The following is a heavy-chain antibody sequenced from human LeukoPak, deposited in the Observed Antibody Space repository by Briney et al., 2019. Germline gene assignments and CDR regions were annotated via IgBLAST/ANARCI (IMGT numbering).Heavy chain of an antibody. D-gene: IGHD5-12*01. Sequence: SETLSLTCAVYGGSFSGYYWSWIRQPPGKGLEWIGEINHSGSTNYNPSLKSRVTISVDTSKNQFSLKLSSVTAADTAVYYCARHGYSGYDYKEDWGQGTLVTVSS. V-gene: IGHV4-34*01. CDR3: ARHGYSGYDYKED. J-gene: IGHJ4*02. CDR1: GGSFSGYY. CDR2: INHSGST.